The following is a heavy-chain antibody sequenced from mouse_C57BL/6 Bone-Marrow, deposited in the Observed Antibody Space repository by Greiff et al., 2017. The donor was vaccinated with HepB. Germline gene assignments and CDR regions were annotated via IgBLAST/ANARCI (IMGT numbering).Heavy chain of an antibody. Sequence: QVQLQQPGAELVKPGAPVKMSCKASGYTFTSYWITWVKQRPGQGLEWIGDIYPGSGSTNYNEKFKSKATLTVDTSSSTAYMQLSSLTSEDSAVYYCARGITTVVVDYWGQGTTLTVSS. D-gene: IGHD1-1*01. CDR2: IYPGSGST. V-gene: IGHV1-55*01. CDR3: ARGITTVVVDY. J-gene: IGHJ2*01. CDR1: GYTFTSYW.